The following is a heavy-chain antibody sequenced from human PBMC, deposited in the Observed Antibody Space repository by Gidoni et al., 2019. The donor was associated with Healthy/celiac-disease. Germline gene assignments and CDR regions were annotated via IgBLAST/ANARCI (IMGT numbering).Heavy chain of an antibody. V-gene: IGHV4-34*01. CDR2: INHSGST. CDR3: ARERGDCSSTSCYISGVDYYYMDV. D-gene: IGHD2-2*02. Sequence: QVQLQQWGAGLLKPSETLSLTCAVYGGSFSGYYWSWLRQPPGKGLGWIGEINHSGSTNYNPSLKSRVTISVDTSKNQFSLKLSSVTAADTAVYYCARERGDCSSTSCYISGVDYYYMDVWGKGTTVTVSS. CDR1: GGSFSGYY. J-gene: IGHJ6*03.